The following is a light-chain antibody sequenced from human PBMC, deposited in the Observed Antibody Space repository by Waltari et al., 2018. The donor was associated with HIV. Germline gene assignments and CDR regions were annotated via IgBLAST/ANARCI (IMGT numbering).Light chain of an antibody. CDR3: QQYGDPPWT. J-gene: IGKJ1*01. V-gene: IGKV3-20*01. CDR2: GAL. Sequence: EIVLTQSPGTLSLSPGKRATRSCRASQTITNNYLAWYQQKPGQAPRLLISGALTRATGIPARFSVNASGTDFTLTISRLEPEDFAVYFCQQYGDPPWTFGQGTKVEIK. CDR1: QTITNNY.